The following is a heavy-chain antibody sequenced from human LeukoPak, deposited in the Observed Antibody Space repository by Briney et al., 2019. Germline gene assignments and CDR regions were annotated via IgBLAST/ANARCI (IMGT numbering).Heavy chain of an antibody. CDR2: IYTSGST. CDR1: GGSISSYY. J-gene: IGHJ4*02. Sequence: SETLSLTCTASGGSISSYYWSWIRQPAGKGLEWIGRIYTSGSTNYNPSLKSRVTLSADTSKNQFSLRLNSVTAADTAVYYCATIKRGNIFGYFDFWGQGILVTVSS. D-gene: IGHD5-18*01. V-gene: IGHV4-4*07. CDR3: ATIKRGNIFGYFDF.